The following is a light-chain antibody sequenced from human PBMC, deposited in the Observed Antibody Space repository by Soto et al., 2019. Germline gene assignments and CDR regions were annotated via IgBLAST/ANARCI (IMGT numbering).Light chain of an antibody. J-gene: IGLJ2*01. V-gene: IGLV1-47*01. CDR2: KDD. Sequence: SVLTQPPSASRAPRATVTVSFFGSHPNIRNNYVYWYQQFPGTAPKLLIYKDDQRPSGVPDRFSGSKSGTSASLAINELRSEDESDYYCASWDDSLRALVFGGGTKVTVL. CDR1: HPNIRNNY. CDR3: ASWDDSLRALV.